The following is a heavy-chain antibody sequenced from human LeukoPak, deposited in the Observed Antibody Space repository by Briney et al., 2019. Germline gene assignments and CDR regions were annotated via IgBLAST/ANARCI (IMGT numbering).Heavy chain of an antibody. D-gene: IGHD5-24*01. J-gene: IGHJ4*02. CDR1: GFTVSSHY. CDR2: IYIGGAT. V-gene: IGHV3-53*01. CDR3: ARGDGYNYFDS. Sequence: GGSLRLSCAASGFTVSSHYMSWVRQAPGKGPEWVSVIYIGGATYYADSVKGRFTISRDNSKNTLSLQMNSLRAEDTAVYYCARGDGYNYFDSWGRGTLVTVSS.